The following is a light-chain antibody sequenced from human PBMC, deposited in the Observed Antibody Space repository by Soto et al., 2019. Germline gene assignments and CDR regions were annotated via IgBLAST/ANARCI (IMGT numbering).Light chain of an antibody. Sequence: EIVMRQSPATLSLSPGEGATVSCRASQSVSSNLVWYQHRPGQAPRLLIYGASTRATDIPDRFSGTVSGTDFTLTISRLEPEDFAVYYCQQYGSSPITFGQGTRLEI. CDR1: QSVSSN. V-gene: IGKV3-20*01. CDR2: GAS. CDR3: QQYGSSPIT. J-gene: IGKJ5*01.